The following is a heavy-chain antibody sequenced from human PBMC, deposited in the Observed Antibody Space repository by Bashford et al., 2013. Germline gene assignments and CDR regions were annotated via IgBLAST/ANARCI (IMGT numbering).Heavy chain of an antibody. D-gene: IGHD4-17*01. Sequence: SETLSLTCTVSGGSISSGGYYWSWIRQHPGKGLEWIGYIYYSGSTYYNPSLKSRVTISVDMSKNQFSLKLSSVTAADTAVYYCARGTVTYFDYWGQGTLVTVSS. J-gene: IGHJ4*02. CDR1: GGSISSGGYY. CDR3: ARGTVTYFDY. CDR2: IYYSGST. V-gene: IGHV4-31*03.